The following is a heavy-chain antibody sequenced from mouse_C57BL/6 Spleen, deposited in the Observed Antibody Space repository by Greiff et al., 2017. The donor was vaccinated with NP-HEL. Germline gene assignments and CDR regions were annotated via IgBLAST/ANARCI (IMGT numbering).Heavy chain of an antibody. Sequence: QVQLQQPGAELVKPGASVKLSCKASGYTFTSYWMHWVKQRPGQGLEWIGMIHPSSGSTNYNEKFKSKATLTVDKSSSTAYLQLSSLTSADSEVYDCENPACYRSEDSFDYWGQGTTLTVSS. D-gene: IGHD2-12*01. CDR1: GYTFTSYW. CDR2: IHPSSGST. V-gene: IGHV1-64*01. CDR3: ENPACYRSEDSFDY. J-gene: IGHJ2*01.